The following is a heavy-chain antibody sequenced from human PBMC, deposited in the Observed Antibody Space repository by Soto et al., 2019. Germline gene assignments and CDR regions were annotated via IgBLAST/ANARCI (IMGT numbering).Heavy chain of an antibody. V-gene: IGHV3-33*01. D-gene: IGHD1-26*01. J-gene: IGHJ2*01. CDR3: ARDLRWGRWYCDL. Sequence: QVQLVESGGGVVQPGRSLRLSCAASGFTFSSYGMHWVRQAPGKGLEWVAVIWYDGSNKYYADSVKGRFTISRDNSKNTLYLQMNSLRAEDTAVYYCARDLRWGRWYCDLWGRGTLVTVSS. CDR2: IWYDGSNK. CDR1: GFTFSSYG.